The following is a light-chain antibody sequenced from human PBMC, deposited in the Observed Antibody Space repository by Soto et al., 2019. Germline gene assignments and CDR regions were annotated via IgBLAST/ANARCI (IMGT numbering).Light chain of an antibody. Sequence: DIVLTQSPDTLSLSPGERATLSCRASQSVSSNYLAWYQQKLGQAPRLLIYGASSRATGIPDRFSGSGSGTDFTLTISRLEPEDFAMYYCQQYGSSPRTFGQGTKVDIK. CDR3: QQYGSSPRT. CDR2: GAS. J-gene: IGKJ1*01. CDR1: QSVSSNY. V-gene: IGKV3-20*01.